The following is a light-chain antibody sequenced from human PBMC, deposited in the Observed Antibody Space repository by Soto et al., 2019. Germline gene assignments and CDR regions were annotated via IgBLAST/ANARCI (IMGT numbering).Light chain of an antibody. CDR3: HQYNYWPT. J-gene: IGKJ1*01. CDR1: QSVSSN. V-gene: IGKV3-15*01. Sequence: EIVLTQSPGTLSLSPGERATLSCRASQSVSSNLAWYQQKPGQSPRLLIYGASTRATGIPVRFSGSGSGTEFTPTISSLQSEDFAVYYCHQYNYWPTFGQGTKVDNK. CDR2: GAS.